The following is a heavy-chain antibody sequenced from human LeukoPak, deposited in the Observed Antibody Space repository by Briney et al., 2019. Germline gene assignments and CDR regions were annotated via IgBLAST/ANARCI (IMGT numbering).Heavy chain of an antibody. CDR3: ARLPVGGIAAAGIVY. D-gene: IGHD6-13*01. CDR1: GGSFSGYY. J-gene: IGHJ4*02. CDR2: INHSGST. V-gene: IGHV4-34*01. Sequence: SETLSLTCAVYGGSFSGYYWSWIRQPPGKGLEWIGEINHSGSTNYNPSLKSRVTISVDTSKNHFSLKLSSVTAADTAVYYGARLPVGGIAAAGIVYWGQGTLVTVSS.